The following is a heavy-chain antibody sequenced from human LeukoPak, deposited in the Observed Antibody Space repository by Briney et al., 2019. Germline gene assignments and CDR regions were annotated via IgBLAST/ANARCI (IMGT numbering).Heavy chain of an antibody. Sequence: ASVKVSCKASGYTFTSYDINWVRQATGQGLEWMGWMNPNSGNTGYAQKFQGRVTMTRNTSISTAYMELSSLRSEDTAVYCCARGSAPFGGKGDYWGQGTLVTVSS. J-gene: IGHJ4*02. V-gene: IGHV1-8*01. D-gene: IGHD3-10*01. CDR3: ARGSAPFGGKGDY. CDR1: GYTFTSYD. CDR2: MNPNSGNT.